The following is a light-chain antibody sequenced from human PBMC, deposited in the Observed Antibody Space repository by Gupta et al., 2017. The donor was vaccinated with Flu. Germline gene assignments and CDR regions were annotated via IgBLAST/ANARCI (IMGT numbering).Light chain of an antibody. CDR3: QRHGGSPKWT. CDR2: GAS. CDR1: QSLSANF. V-gene: IGKV3-20*01. J-gene: IGKJ1*01. Sequence: EIVLTQSPGTLSLSPGERATLSCRASQSLSANFLAWYQQKPGQAPRLLIYGASSRATGIPDRCSGSGSGTDFTLTISRLEPEDFAVYYCQRHGGSPKWTFGQGTKVEIK.